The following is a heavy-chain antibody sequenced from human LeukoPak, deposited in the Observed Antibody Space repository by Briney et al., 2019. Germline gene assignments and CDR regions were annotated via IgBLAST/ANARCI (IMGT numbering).Heavy chain of an antibody. V-gene: IGHV3-23*01. CDR2: ISGSGGST. CDR3: AREDTGSYGRRFDY. D-gene: IGHD1-26*01. CDR1: GFTFSSYA. J-gene: IGHJ4*02. Sequence: PGGSLRLSCAASGFTFSSYAMSWVRQAPGKGLEWVSAISGSGGSTYYADSVKGRFTISRDNSKNTLYLQMNSLRAEDTAMYYCAREDTGSYGRRFDYWGQGTLVTVSS.